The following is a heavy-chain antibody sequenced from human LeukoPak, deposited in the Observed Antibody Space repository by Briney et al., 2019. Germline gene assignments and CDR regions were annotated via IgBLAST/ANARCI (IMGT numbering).Heavy chain of an antibody. J-gene: IGHJ4*02. D-gene: IGHD6-6*01. Sequence: PGGSLRLSCAASGFTVGNNYMSWVRQAPGKWLEWVSVLYSDGTTYYADPVKGRFTVSRDNSKNMLYLQMNNLRAEDTAVYHCARGGVSSSSIPYFDYWGQGTLVTVSS. CDR2: LYSDGTT. CDR3: ARGGVSSSSIPYFDY. V-gene: IGHV3-53*01. CDR1: GFTVGNNY.